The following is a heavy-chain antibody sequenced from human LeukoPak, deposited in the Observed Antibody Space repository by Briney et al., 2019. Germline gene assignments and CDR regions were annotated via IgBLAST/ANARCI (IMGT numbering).Heavy chain of an antibody. CDR1: GGSFSGYY. Sequence: KPSETLSLTCAVYGGSFSGYYWSWIRQPPGKGLEWNGEINHSGSTNYNPSLKSRVTISVDTSKNQFSLKLSSVTAADTAVYYCAIEVNVLAARRKRSFDPWGQGTLVTVSS. V-gene: IGHV4-34*01. CDR3: AIEVNVLAARRKRSFDP. CDR2: INHSGST. D-gene: IGHD6-6*01. J-gene: IGHJ5*02.